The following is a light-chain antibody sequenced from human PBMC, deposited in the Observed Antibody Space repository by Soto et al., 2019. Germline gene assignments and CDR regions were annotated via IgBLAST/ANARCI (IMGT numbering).Light chain of an antibody. Sequence: DIQMTQSPSTLSASVGARVTITGRASQSISSWLAWYQQRKGKAPKLLIFDASSLESGVPSRFRGSGSGTEFTLSISRLQPDDFETYYCQQYNSYPWTFGQGTKVDIK. CDR3: QQYNSYPWT. CDR2: DAS. CDR1: QSISSW. J-gene: IGKJ1*01. V-gene: IGKV1-5*01.